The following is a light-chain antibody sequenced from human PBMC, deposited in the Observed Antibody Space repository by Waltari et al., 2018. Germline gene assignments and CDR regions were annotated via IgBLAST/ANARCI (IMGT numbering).Light chain of an antibody. Sequence: QSALTQPASVSGSPGQSITISCTGTSTDVGRYNYVSWYQHYPDKAPKLMIYDVTNRPSGVSNRFSGSKSGNTASLTISGLQPEDEADYYCASYIPDSTLVFGGGTKLAVL. V-gene: IGLV2-14*03. J-gene: IGLJ3*02. CDR3: ASYIPDSTLV. CDR2: DVT. CDR1: STDVGRYNY.